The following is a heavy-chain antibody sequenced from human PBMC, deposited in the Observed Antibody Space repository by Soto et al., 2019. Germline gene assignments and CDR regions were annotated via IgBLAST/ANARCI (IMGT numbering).Heavy chain of an antibody. CDR1: GGSITSSSHY. V-gene: IGHV4-39*01. J-gene: IGHJ1*01. Sequence: QLQLQESGPGLVKPSETLSLTCTVSGGSITSSSHYWGWIRQPPGKGLEWIGSIYYSGSTYYNPSLKSRVTISVDTSKNQFSLKLSSVTAADTAVYYCARRSEYFHHWGQGTLVTVSS. CDR2: IYYSGST. CDR3: ARRSEYFHH.